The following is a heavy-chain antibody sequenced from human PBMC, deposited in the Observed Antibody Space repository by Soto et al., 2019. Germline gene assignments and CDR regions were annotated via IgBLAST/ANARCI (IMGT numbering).Heavy chain of an antibody. D-gene: IGHD6-13*01. V-gene: IGHV4-31*03. J-gene: IGHJ4*02. CDR1: GGSIGSGGFY. Sequence: QVKLQESGPGLVKPSQTLSLTCNVSGGSIGSGGFYWNWIRQHPGKGLEWIGSIYYSGSTFYNPSLESRLTMSVDTSKNQFSLKLTSLTAADTAVYYCARGQAAAGLCDYWGQGTLVPVSS. CDR2: IYYSGST. CDR3: ARGQAAAGLCDY.